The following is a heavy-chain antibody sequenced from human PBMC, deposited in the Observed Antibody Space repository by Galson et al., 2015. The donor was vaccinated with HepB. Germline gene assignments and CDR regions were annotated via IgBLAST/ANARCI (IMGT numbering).Heavy chain of an antibody. J-gene: IGHJ6*02. D-gene: IGHD2-2*01. V-gene: IGHV1-3*01. CDR2: INVGITNT. Sequence: SVKVSCKASGYSFTSYAVHWVRQAPGQRLEWMGWINVGITNTKYSHKFQGRVTITRDTSASTVYMELSSLRSEDTAVYYCARSAAVVLFSSFNYGMDVWGQGTTVTVSS. CDR3: ARSAAVVLFSSFNYGMDV. CDR1: GYSFTSYA.